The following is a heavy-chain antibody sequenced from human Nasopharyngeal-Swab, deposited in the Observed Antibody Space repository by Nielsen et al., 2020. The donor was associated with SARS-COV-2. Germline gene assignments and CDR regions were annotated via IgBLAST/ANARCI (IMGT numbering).Heavy chain of an antibody. V-gene: IGHV4-59*01. J-gene: IGHJ5*02. D-gene: IGHD3-10*01. Sequence: SETLSLTCTVSGGSISRYYRSWIRQPPGKGLEWIGYIYYSGSTNYNPSLKSRVTISVDTSKNQFSLKLSSVTAADTAVYYCARDGVRGVINWFDPWGQGTLVTVSS. CDR2: IYYSGST. CDR1: GGSISRYY. CDR3: ARDGVRGVINWFDP.